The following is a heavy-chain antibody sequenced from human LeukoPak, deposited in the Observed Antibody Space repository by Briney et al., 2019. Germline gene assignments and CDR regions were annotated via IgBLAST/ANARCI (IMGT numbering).Heavy chain of an antibody. CDR1: GYTFTGYY. V-gene: IGHV1-2*02. CDR3: ARGEDSYYYYGMDV. CDR2: INPNSGGT. Sequence: ASVKVSCKASGYTFTGYYMHWVRQAPGQGLEWMGWINPNSGGTNYAQKFQGRVTMTRDTSISTAYMELSRLRSDDTAVYYCARGEDSYYYYGMDVWSQGTTVTVSS. J-gene: IGHJ6*02. D-gene: IGHD3/OR15-3a*01.